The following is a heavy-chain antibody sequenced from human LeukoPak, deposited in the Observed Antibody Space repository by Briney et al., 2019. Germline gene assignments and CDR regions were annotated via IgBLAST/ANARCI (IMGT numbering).Heavy chain of an antibody. D-gene: IGHD3-16*01. CDR1: GFTFSTYE. Sequence: GGSLRLSCAASGFTFSTYEMNWVRQAPGKGLEWMSYISSRGSTKSYADSVKGRFTISRDNSKNTLSLQMNRLRAEDTAVYYCAKRGEGDYFDYWGQGTLVTVPS. CDR3: AKRGEGDYFDY. CDR2: ISSRGSTK. V-gene: IGHV3-48*03. J-gene: IGHJ4*02.